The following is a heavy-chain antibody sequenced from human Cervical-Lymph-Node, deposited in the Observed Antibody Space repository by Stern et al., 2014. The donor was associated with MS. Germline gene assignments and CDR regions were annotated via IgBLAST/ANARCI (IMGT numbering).Heavy chain of an antibody. CDR2: IYYSGTT. V-gene: IGHV4-59*01. J-gene: IGHJ5*02. CDR3: ARATDL. Sequence: QVQLQESGPGLLRPSETLSLTCTVSGASITSYYWSWIRQPPGKGLEWIGYIYYSGTTNYNASLEGRVAISIDTSKTQFSLRLSSVTAADTAVYYCARATDLWGQGTLVTVSS. CDR1: GASITSYY.